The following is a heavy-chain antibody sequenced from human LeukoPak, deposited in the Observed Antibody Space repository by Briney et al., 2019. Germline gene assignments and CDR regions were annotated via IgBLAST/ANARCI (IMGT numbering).Heavy chain of an antibody. CDR3: ARVGDLNFYDF. V-gene: IGHV3-7*01. CDR2: IKQDGSEK. J-gene: IGHJ4*02. D-gene: IGHD1-20*01. Sequence: GGSLRLSCAASVFTFISYWMSWVRQAPGKGLEWVANIKQDGSEKYYVDSVKARFTISRDNSKNTLFLQMGSLRDEDMGVYYCARVGDLNFYDFWGQGTLVTVSS. CDR1: VFTFISYW.